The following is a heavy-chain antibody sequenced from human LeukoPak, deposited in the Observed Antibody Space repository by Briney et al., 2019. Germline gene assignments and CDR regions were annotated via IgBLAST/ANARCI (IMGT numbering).Heavy chain of an antibody. V-gene: IGHV1-58*02. Sequence: SVKVSCKASAFTFTSSAMHWVRQARGQRLEWIGWIVVGTGHTNYAQKFQERLTITRDMSTSTAYMELSSLKFEDTAVYYCAATLAADSVYYGMYVWGQGTTVTVSS. J-gene: IGHJ6*02. CDR3: AATLAADSVYYGMYV. CDR1: AFTFTSSA. CDR2: IVVGTGHT. D-gene: IGHD6-13*01.